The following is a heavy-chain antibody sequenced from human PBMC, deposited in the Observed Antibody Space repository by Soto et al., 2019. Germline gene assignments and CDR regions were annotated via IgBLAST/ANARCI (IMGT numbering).Heavy chain of an antibody. Sequence: SETLSLTCTVSGGSISSGGYYWSWIRQHPGKGLEWIGYIYYSGGTYYNPSLKSRVTISVDTSKNQFSLKLSSVTAADTAVYYCARGPYYDILTGPRPADYWGQGTLVTVSS. CDR1: GGSISSGGYY. CDR2: IYYSGGT. V-gene: IGHV4-31*03. J-gene: IGHJ4*02. CDR3: ARGPYYDILTGPRPADY. D-gene: IGHD3-9*01.